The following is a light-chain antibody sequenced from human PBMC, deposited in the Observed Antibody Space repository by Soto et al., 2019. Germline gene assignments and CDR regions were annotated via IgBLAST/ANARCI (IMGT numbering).Light chain of an antibody. CDR3: QQRSKWVT. J-gene: IGKJ4*01. CDR1: QSVSSN. V-gene: IGKV3-11*01. CDR2: GAS. Sequence: EIVMTQSPATLSVSPGERATLSCRASQSVSSNLGWYQQKPGQAPRLLIYGASNRATGIPARFSGSGSGTDFTLTISSLEPEDFAVYYCQQRSKWVTFGRGTKVDIK.